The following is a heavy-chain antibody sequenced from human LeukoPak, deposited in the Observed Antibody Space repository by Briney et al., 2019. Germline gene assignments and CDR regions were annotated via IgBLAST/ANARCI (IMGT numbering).Heavy chain of an antibody. D-gene: IGHD1-26*01. CDR2: INPNSGGT. CDR3: ARLIIVGATWYYGMDV. CDR1: GYTFTGYY. J-gene: IGHJ6*02. Sequence: ASVKVSCKASGYTFTGYYMHWVRQAPGQGLEWMGWINPNSGGTNYAQKFQGRVTMTRDTSISTAYMEPSRLRSDDTAVYYCARLIIVGATWYYGMDVWGQGTTVTVSS. V-gene: IGHV1-2*02.